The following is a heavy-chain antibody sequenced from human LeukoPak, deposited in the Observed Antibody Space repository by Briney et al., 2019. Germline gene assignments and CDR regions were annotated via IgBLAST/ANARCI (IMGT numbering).Heavy chain of an antibody. CDR2: ISSSGSTI. Sequence: GGSLRLSCAASGFTFSDYYMSWIRQAPGKGLEWVSHISSSGSTIYYADSMKGRFTIFRDNANNSLYLQMNSLRAEDTAVYYCARALWLGEGFFDYWGQGTLVTVSS. CDR3: ARALWLGEGFFDY. CDR1: GFTFSDYY. V-gene: IGHV3-11*04. D-gene: IGHD3-10*01. J-gene: IGHJ4*02.